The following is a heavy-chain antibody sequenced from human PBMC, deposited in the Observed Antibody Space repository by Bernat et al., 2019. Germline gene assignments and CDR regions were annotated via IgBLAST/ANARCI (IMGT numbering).Heavy chain of an antibody. CDR2: ISSSSSYI. V-gene: IGHV3-21*01. CDR3: ARSKGLVIFDY. CDR1: GFTFSSYA. Sequence: EVQLLESGGGLVQPGGSLRLSCAASGFTFSSYAMSWVRQAPGKGLEWVSSISSSSSYIYYADSVKGRFTISRDNAKNSLYLQMNSLRAEDTAVYYCARSKGLVIFDYWGQGTLVSVS. J-gene: IGHJ4*02. D-gene: IGHD6-6*01.